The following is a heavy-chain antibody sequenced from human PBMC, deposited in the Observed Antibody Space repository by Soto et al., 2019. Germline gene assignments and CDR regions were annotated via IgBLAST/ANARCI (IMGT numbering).Heavy chain of an antibody. J-gene: IGHJ5*02. CDR1: GGTMNSYY. Sequence: SETLSLTCTVSGGTMNSYYWTWIRKPDGKGLEWIGRVYSRGRTHYTPSLQSRVTLSLDTSKNQVSLRVLVVTDAGTGEDFCGRGRRCSYWFDPWGQ. CDR2: VYSRGRT. CDR3: GRGRRCSYWFDP. V-gene: IGHV4-4*07. D-gene: IGHD3-10*02.